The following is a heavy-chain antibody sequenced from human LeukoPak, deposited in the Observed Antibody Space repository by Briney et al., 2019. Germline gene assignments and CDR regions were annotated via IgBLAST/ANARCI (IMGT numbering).Heavy chain of an antibody. D-gene: IGHD5-18*01. CDR3: ARGRGYSYGYDAFDI. Sequence: ASVKVSCKASGYTFTSHFMHWVRQAPGQGLEWMGIINPRGGSTSYTQKFQGRVTMTRDTSTSTVYMELSSLRSEDTAVYYCARGRGYSYGYDAFDIWGQGTMVTVSS. CDR1: GYTFTSHF. J-gene: IGHJ3*02. V-gene: IGHV1-46*01. CDR2: INPRGGST.